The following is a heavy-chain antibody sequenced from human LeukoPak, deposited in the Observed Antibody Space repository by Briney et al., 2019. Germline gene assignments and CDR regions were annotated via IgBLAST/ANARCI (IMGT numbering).Heavy chain of an antibody. Sequence: GGSLRLSCAASGFTFSSYSMNWVRQAPGKGLEWVSVIYSGGSTYYADSVKGRLTISRDNSKNTLYLQMNSLRAEDTAVYYCAKITDRNWFDPWGQGTLVTVSS. CDR3: AKITDRNWFDP. D-gene: IGHD5-24*01. CDR1: GFTFSSYS. CDR2: IYSGGST. J-gene: IGHJ5*02. V-gene: IGHV3-53*01.